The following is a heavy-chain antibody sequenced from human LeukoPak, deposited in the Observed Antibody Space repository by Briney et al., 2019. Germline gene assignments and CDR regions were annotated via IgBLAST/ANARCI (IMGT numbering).Heavy chain of an antibody. CDR1: GGSISSSSYY. CDR3: ARLGMYYDILTGYYRTYYFDY. CDR2: IYYSGST. Sequence: SETLSLTCTVSGGSISSSSYYWGWIRQPPGKGLEWIGSIYYSGSTYYNPSLKSRVTISVDTAKHQFSLKLSSVTAADTAVYYCARLGMYYDILTGYYRTYYFDYWGQGTLVTVSS. J-gene: IGHJ4*02. V-gene: IGHV4-39*01. D-gene: IGHD3-9*01.